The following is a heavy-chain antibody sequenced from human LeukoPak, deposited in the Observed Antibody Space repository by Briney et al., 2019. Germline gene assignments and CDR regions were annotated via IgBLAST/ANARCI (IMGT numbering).Heavy chain of an antibody. D-gene: IGHD6-19*01. CDR3: ARPYSSGGWYFDF. J-gene: IGHJ2*01. V-gene: IGHV1-46*01. CDR2: INPSGGST. CDR1: GYTFTSYY. Sequence: ASVKVSCKASGYTFTSYYMHWVRQAPGQGLEWMGIINPSGGSTNYAQKFQGRVTMTRDTSTSTVYMELSSLRSEDTAVYYCARPYSSGGWYFDFWGRGTLVTVSS.